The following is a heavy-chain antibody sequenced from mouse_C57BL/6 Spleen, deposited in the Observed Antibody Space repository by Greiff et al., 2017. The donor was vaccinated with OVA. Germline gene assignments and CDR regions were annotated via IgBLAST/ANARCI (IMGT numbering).Heavy chain of an antibody. CDR2: IYPSDSET. Sequence: VKLQQPGAELVRPGSSVKLSCKASGYTFTSYWMDWVKQRPGQGLEWIGNIYPSDSETHYNQKFKDKATLTVDKSSSTAYMQLSSLTSEDSAVYYGARGGSLLYFDVWGTGTTVTVSS. J-gene: IGHJ1*03. CDR3: ARGGSLLYFDV. D-gene: IGHD2-1*01. CDR1: GYTFTSYW. V-gene: IGHV1-61*01.